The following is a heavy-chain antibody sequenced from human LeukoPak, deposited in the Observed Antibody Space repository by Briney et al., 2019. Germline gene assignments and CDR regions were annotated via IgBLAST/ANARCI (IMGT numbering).Heavy chain of an antibody. V-gene: IGHV1-2*02. D-gene: IGHD3-3*01. Sequence: ASVKVSCKASGYTFTGYYMHWLRQAPGQGLEWMGWINPNSGGTNYAQKFQGRVTMTRDTSISTAYMELSRLRSDDTAVYYCARSPLHFFGVVDYWGQGTLVTVSS. CDR2: INPNSGGT. CDR1: GYTFTGYY. CDR3: ARSPLHFFGVVDY. J-gene: IGHJ4*02.